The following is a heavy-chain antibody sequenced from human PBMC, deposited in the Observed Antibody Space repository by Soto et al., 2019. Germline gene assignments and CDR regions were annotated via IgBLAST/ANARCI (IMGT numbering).Heavy chain of an antibody. CDR3: ARDHSSLYCSSTSCYLEGPWFDP. J-gene: IGHJ5*02. Sequence: PSETLSLTCTVSGGSISSGGYYWSWIRQHPGKGLEWIGYIYYSGSTYYNPSLKSRVTISVDTSKNQFSLKLSSVTAADTAVYYCARDHSSLYCSSTSCYLEGPWFDPWGQGTLVTVSS. D-gene: IGHD2-2*01. CDR2: IYYSGST. V-gene: IGHV4-31*03. CDR1: GGSISSGGYY.